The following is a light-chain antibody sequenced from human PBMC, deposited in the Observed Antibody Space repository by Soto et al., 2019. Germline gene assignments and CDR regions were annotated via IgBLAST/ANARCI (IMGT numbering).Light chain of an antibody. CDR2: DAS. CDR1: QSVSSY. CDR3: QQRSSWPRT. J-gene: IGKJ1*01. V-gene: IGKV3-11*01. Sequence: EIVLTQSPATLSLSPGERATLSCRASQSVSSYLAWYQQKAGQAPRLLIYDASNRATGIPARFSGSGSGTDFTLTISRLKPEYFAVYYCQQRSSWPRTFGLGTKVEI.